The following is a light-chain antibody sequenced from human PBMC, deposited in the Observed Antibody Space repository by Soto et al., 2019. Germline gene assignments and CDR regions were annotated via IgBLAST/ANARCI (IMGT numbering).Light chain of an antibody. CDR1: TSNIGSNT. V-gene: IGLV1-44*01. J-gene: IGLJ1*01. CDR3: AAWDDSLNGYV. Sequence: QAVVTQPPSASGAPGQRVTISCSGSTSNIGSNTVNWYQQLPGTAPKLLIYSTNQRPSGVPDRFSGSKSGTSGSLAITGLQSEDEADYYCAAWDDSLNGYVFGTGTKVTVL. CDR2: STN.